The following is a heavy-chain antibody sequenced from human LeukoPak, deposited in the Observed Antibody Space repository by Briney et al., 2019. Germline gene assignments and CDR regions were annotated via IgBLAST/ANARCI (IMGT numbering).Heavy chain of an antibody. CDR1: GFTFSNYV. CDR2: ISSSGGST. V-gene: IGHV3-23*01. J-gene: IGHJ4*02. Sequence: GGSLRLSCAASGFTFSNYVMTWVRQAPGKGLEWVSVISSSGGSTYYADSVKGRFTISRDNSKNTLYLQMNSLRDEDTAVYFCAREVRGTYLDYWGQGTLVTVSS. D-gene: IGHD4/OR15-4a*01. CDR3: AREVRGTYLDY.